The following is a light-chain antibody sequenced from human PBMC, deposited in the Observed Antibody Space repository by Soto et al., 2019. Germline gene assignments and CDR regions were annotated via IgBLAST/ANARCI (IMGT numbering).Light chain of an antibody. V-gene: IGLV2-11*01. Sequence: QSALTQPRSVSGSPGQSVTISCTGTSSEVGDYNYVSWYQQYPGKVPKLMIYDVTERPSGVPDRFSGSKSGSTASLTISGLQAEDEADYYCCSYAGRSTLEAVFGGGTQLTVL. CDR3: CSYAGRSTLEAV. CDR1: SSEVGDYNY. CDR2: DVT. J-gene: IGLJ7*01.